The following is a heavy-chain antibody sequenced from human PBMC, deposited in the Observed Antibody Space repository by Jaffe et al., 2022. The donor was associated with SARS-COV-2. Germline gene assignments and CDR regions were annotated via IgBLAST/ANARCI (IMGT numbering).Heavy chain of an antibody. V-gene: IGHV3-21*01. Sequence: EVQLVESGGGLVKPGGSLRLSCAASGFTFSSYSMNWVRQAPGKGLEWVSSISSSSSYIYYADSVKGRFTISRDNAKNSLYLQMNSLRAEDTAVYYCARAKGDGDYFDYWGQGTLVTVSS. CDR2: ISSSSSYI. D-gene: IGHD4-17*01. J-gene: IGHJ4*02. CDR3: ARAKGDGDYFDY. CDR1: GFTFSSYS.